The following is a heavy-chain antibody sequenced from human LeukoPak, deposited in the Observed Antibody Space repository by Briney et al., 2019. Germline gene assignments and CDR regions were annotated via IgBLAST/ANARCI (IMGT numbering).Heavy chain of an antibody. V-gene: IGHV3-30*01. CDR1: GFTFSSYA. Sequence: GRSLRLSCAASGFTFSSYAMPWVRQAPGKGLEGVAVISYDGSNKYYADSVKGRFTISRDNSKNTLYLQMNSLRAEDTAVYYCARESGSYSAFDIWGQGTMVTVSS. CDR2: ISYDGSNK. D-gene: IGHD1-26*01. J-gene: IGHJ3*02. CDR3: ARESGSYSAFDI.